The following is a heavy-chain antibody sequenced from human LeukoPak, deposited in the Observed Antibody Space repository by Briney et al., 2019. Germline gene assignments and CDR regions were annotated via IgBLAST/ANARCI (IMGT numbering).Heavy chain of an antibody. J-gene: IGHJ4*02. D-gene: IGHD6-19*01. CDR1: GGSLSGYY. CDR2: INHSGST. Sequence: PSETLTLTCAVYGGSLSGYYWSWIRQPPGKGLEWIGEINHSGSTNYNPSLKSRVTISVDTSKNQFSLKLSSVTAADTAVYYCARGQWLVPYFDYWGQGTLVTVSS. CDR3: ARGQWLVPYFDY. V-gene: IGHV4-34*01.